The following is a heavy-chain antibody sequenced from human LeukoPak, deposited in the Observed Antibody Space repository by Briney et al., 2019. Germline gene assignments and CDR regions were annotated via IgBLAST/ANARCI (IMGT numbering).Heavy chain of an antibody. CDR1: GYTFTSYD. CDR3: ARAVVPAAIDFDY. D-gene: IGHD2-2*01. Sequence: ASVKVSCKASGYTFTSYDINWVRQATGQGLEWMGWMNPNSGNTGYAQKFQGRVTITRNTSISTAYMELSSLRSEDTALYYCARAVVPAAIDFDYWGQGTLVTVSS. J-gene: IGHJ4*02. CDR2: MNPNSGNT. V-gene: IGHV1-8*03.